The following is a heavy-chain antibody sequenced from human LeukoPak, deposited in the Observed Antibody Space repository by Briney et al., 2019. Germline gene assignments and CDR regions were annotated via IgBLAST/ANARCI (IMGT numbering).Heavy chain of an antibody. CDR3: ASLGPYDYVWGSYRRGAFDI. Sequence: PSQTLSLTCTVSGDFISSGDYYWSWIRQPAGKGLDWIGRISSSWRTNYNPSLKSRVTISVDTSKNQFSQKLCSVTAADTAVYYCASLGPYDYVWGSYRRGAFDIWGQGTMVTVSS. J-gene: IGHJ3*02. D-gene: IGHD3-16*02. CDR1: GDFISSGDYY. V-gene: IGHV4-61*02. CDR2: ISSSWRT.